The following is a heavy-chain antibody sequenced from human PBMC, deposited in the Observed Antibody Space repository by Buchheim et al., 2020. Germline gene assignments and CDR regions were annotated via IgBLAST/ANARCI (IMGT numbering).Heavy chain of an antibody. V-gene: IGHV3-23*01. CDR3: VKFRGSPDPGYYHMDV. J-gene: IGHJ6*03. Sequence: EVQLLESGGGLVQPGGSLRLSCAASGFTFSSYAMTWVRQAPGKGLEWVSFITGSGGGTYVADSVKGRFTISRDNSKNKIYLQMNSLRGEDTAVYYCVKFRGSPDPGYYHMDVWGKGTT. CDR1: GFTFSSYA. D-gene: IGHD2-15*01. CDR2: ITGSGGGT.